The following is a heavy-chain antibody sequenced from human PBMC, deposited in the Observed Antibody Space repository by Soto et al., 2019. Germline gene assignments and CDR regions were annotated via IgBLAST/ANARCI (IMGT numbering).Heavy chain of an antibody. CDR2: IYPGDSDT. D-gene: IGHD3-3*01. CDR1: GYTFTFYW. V-gene: IGHV5-51*01. Sequence: GESLKISCEGSGYTFTFYWIAWVRQMPGKGLEWMGIIYPGDSDTRYSPSFQGQVTISADKSISTAYLQWSSLKASDTAMYYCARSYNPYDPNAFLHWGQGTLVTVSS. CDR3: ARSYNPYDPNAFLH. J-gene: IGHJ4*02.